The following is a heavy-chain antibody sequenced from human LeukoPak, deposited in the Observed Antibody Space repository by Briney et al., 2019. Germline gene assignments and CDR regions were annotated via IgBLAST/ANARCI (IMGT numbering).Heavy chain of an antibody. J-gene: IGHJ4*02. D-gene: IGHD5-12*01. Sequence: RSGGSPRLSCAASGFTFSSYWMHWVRHAPGKGLVWVSLINSDGSSRNYADSVKGRFTISRDNAKNTLYLQMNSLRVEDTAVYYCAREDYSGYDFYDYWGQGSLVTVSS. CDR1: GFTFSSYW. CDR2: INSDGSSR. CDR3: AREDYSGYDFYDY. V-gene: IGHV3-74*01.